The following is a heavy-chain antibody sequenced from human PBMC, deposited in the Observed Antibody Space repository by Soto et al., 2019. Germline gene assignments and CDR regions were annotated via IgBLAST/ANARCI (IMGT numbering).Heavy chain of an antibody. D-gene: IGHD3-3*02. Sequence: QLQLQESGPGLVKPSETLSLTCTVSGGSISSSSYYWGWIRQPPGKGLEWIGSIYYSGSTYYNPSLKGRVAISVDTSKNRFSLKLSSVTAADTAVYYCASPKIAFYNWFDPWGQGTLVTVSS. CDR2: IYYSGST. J-gene: IGHJ5*02. CDR3: ASPKIAFYNWFDP. CDR1: GGSISSSSYY. V-gene: IGHV4-39*01.